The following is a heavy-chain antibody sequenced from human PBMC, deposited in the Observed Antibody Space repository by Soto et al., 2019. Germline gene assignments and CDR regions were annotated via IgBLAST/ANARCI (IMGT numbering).Heavy chain of an antibody. CDR2: SYYSGSS. D-gene: IGHD4-17*01. Sequence: QVQLQESGPGLVKPSETLSLTCTVSGGSISSYYWSWIRQPPGKGLEWIGYSYYSGSSNYNPSPTSRVTISVDTSKNQFSLKLSSVTAADTAVYYCARRYGGNFDYWGQGTLVTVSS. CDR3: ARRYGGNFDY. J-gene: IGHJ4*02. V-gene: IGHV4-59*01. CDR1: GGSISSYY.